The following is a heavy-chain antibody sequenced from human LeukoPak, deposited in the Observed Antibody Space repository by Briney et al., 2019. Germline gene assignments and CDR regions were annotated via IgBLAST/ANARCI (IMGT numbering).Heavy chain of an antibody. CDR2: ISAYNGNT. J-gene: IGHJ6*03. CDR3: ARDGWDLLNYYYMDV. Sequence: ASVKVSCKASGYTFTSYGISWVRQAPGQGLEWMGWISAYNGNTNYAQKLQGRVTMTTDTSTSTAYMELRSLRSDDTAVYYCARDGWDLLNYYYMDVWGKGTTVTVSS. V-gene: IGHV1-18*01. D-gene: IGHD1-26*01. CDR1: GYTFTSYG.